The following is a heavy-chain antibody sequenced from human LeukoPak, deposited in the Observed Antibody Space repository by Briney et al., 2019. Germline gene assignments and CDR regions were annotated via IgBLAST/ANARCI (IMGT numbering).Heavy chain of an antibody. D-gene: IGHD2-15*01. J-gene: IGHJ4*02. V-gene: IGHV3-23*01. Sequence: PGGSLRLSCAAPGFTFSSYGMSWIRQAPGKGLEWVSADGAGGGGPYYADSVYGRFTMSGDNSENMLYLQMDSLRVEDTAVYYCAKEDVGAAPDYWGQGTLVTVSS. CDR3: AKEDVGAAPDY. CDR2: DGAGGGGP. CDR1: GFTFSSYG.